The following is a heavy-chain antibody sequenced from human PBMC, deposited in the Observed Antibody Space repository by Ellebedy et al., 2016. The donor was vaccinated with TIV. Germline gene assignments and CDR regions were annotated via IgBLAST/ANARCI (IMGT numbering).Heavy chain of an antibody. CDR3: AKDSRKLRFLEWHLDY. Sequence: GGSLRLSXAASGFTFSSYGMHWVRQAPGKGLEWVAVIWYDGSNKYYADSVKGRFTISRDNSKNTLYLQMNSLRAEDTAVYYCAKDSRKLRFLEWHLDYWGQGTLVTVSS. J-gene: IGHJ4*02. CDR2: IWYDGSNK. CDR1: GFTFSSYG. D-gene: IGHD3-3*01. V-gene: IGHV3-33*06.